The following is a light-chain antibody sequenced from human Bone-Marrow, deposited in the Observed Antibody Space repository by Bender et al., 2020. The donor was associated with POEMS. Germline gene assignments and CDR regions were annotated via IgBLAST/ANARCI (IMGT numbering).Light chain of an antibody. Sequence: QSVLTQPPSASGTPGQRVTISCSGGSSNIGAHAVNWYQHLPGTAPKLLIYSSHRRPSEVPDRFSASKSVTSASLAITGLQAEDEADYYCQTYDSSLGGSGVFGGGTKLTVL. CDR3: QTYDSSLGGSGV. J-gene: IGLJ3*02. CDR1: SSNIGAHA. CDR2: SSH. V-gene: IGLV1-44*01.